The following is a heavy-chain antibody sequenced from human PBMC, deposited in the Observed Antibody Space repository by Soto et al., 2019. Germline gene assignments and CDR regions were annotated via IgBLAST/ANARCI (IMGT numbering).Heavy chain of an antibody. CDR1: GGSISSYY. J-gene: IGHJ4*02. CDR3: ARSGIAAAGIFFDY. Sequence: PSETLSLTCTVSGGSISSYYWNWIRQPPGKGLEWIGYIYYSGSTNYNPSLKSRVTISVDTSKNQFSLKLSSVTAADTAVYYCARSGIAAAGIFFDYWGQGTLVTVSS. CDR2: IYYSGST. D-gene: IGHD6-13*01. V-gene: IGHV4-59*08.